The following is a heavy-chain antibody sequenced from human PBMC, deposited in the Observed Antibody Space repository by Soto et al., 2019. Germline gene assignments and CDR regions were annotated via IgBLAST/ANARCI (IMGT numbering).Heavy chain of an antibody. CDR2: IRGSGDST. CDR3: AKGGFTSYFDY. Sequence: EVQLLESGGGLVQPGGSLRLSCAASGFTFRNYAMTWVRQAPGKGLEWVSTIRGSGDSTYYADSVKGRITISRDKSKNTVYLQMNSLEAEDTAVYFCAKGGFTSYFDYWGQGILVTVSS. D-gene: IGHD5-12*01. V-gene: IGHV3-23*01. CDR1: GFTFRNYA. J-gene: IGHJ4*02.